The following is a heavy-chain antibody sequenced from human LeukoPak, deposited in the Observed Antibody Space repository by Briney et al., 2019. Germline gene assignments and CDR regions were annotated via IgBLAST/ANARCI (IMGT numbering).Heavy chain of an antibody. CDR2: INHSGST. Sequence: SETLSLTCAVYGGSFSGYYWSWIRQPPGKGLEWIGEINHSGSTNYNPSLKSRVTISVDTSKNQFSLKLSSVTAADTAVYCCARARSWFDPWGQGTLVTVSS. CDR3: ARARSWFDP. V-gene: IGHV4-34*01. CDR1: GGSFSGYY. J-gene: IGHJ5*02.